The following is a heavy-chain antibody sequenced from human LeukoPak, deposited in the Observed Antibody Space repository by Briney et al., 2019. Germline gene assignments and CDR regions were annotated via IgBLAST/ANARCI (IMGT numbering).Heavy chain of an antibody. D-gene: IGHD1-26*01. J-gene: IGHJ5*02. CDR2: INPNSGDT. Sequence: ASVKVSCKASGYTFTAYYIHWVRQAPGQGLEWMGRINPNSGDTSYAQKFQGSVTLTRDTSINTAYMELSRLRSDDTAVYYCAKLGIGSTTRAWFDPWGQGTLVTVSS. V-gene: IGHV1-2*06. CDR1: GYTFTAYY. CDR3: AKLGIGSTTRAWFDP.